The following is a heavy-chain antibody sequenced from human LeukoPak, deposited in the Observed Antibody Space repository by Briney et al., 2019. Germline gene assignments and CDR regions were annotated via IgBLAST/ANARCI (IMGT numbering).Heavy chain of an antibody. V-gene: IGHV4-39*07. J-gene: IGHJ6*03. CDR3: AREPYYYYYYMDV. Sequence: SETLSLTCTVSGGSISSTSYYWGWIRQPPGKGLEWIGGIYYSGSTYYNPSLKSRVTISLDTSKNQFSLKLSSVTAADTAVYYCAREPYYYYYYMDVWGKGTTVTVSS. CDR1: GGSISSTSYY. CDR2: IYYSGST.